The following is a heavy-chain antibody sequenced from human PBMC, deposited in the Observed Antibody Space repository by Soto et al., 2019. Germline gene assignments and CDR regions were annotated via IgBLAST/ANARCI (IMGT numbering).Heavy chain of an antibody. CDR3: ETRKAWGFLFAF. V-gene: IGHV4-31*03. Sequence: SETLSLTCTVSGDSVSSGGYYWSWVRQHPITGLEWIGYIYYSGSTNYNPSLRGRVTISLDTSENHFSLSLSPVTAAETPVYYCETRKAWGFLFAFWGRGTLVTVSS. J-gene: IGHJ4*02. CDR2: IYYSGST. D-gene: IGHD7-27*01. CDR1: GDSVSSGGYY.